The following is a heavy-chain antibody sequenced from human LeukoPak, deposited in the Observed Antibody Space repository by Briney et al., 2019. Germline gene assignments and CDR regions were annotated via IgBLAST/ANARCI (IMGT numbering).Heavy chain of an antibody. V-gene: IGHV3-23*01. CDR2: ISGSGGST. Sequence: GGSLRLSCAASEFWVSDNYMSWVRQAPGEGLEWVSAISGSGGSTYYADSVKGRFTISRDNSKNTLYLQMNSLRAEDTAVYYCAKGSSYVGPGTFDYWGQGTLVTVSS. CDR3: AKGSSYVGPGTFDY. J-gene: IGHJ4*02. D-gene: IGHD1-14*01. CDR1: EFWVSDNY.